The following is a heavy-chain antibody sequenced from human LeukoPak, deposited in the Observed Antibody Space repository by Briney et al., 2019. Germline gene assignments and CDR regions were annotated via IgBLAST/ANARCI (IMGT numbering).Heavy chain of an antibody. D-gene: IGHD6-13*01. CDR2: IKPDGSAE. CDR3: ARANNSSWHN. J-gene: IGHJ4*02. Sequence: GGSLRLSCRVSGFTFGDYAMSWFRQAPGKGLEWVANIKPDGSAEYYAASVKGRFTVSRDNAKNSLYLQMSSLRVEDTAVYYCARANNSSWHNWGQGTLVTVSS. V-gene: IGHV3-7*01. CDR1: GFTFGDYA.